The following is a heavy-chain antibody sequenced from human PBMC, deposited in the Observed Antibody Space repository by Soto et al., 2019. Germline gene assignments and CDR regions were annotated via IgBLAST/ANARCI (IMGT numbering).Heavy chain of an antibody. D-gene: IGHD1-20*01. CDR3: ARVSDNWNLGYYYGMDV. V-gene: IGHV4-59*01. Sequence: TLSLTCTFSGGSISSYYWSWIRQPPGKGLEWIGYIYYSGSTNYNPSLKSRVTISVDTSKNQFPLKLSSVTAADTAVYYCARVSDNWNLGYYYGMDVWGQGTTVTVSS. CDR2: IYYSGST. CDR1: GGSISSYY. J-gene: IGHJ6*02.